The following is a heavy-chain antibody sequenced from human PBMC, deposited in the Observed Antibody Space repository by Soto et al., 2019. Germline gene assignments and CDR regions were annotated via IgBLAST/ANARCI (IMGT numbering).Heavy chain of an antibody. J-gene: IGHJ5*02. V-gene: IGHV3-30*18. CDR1: CFAISSYG. CDR3: AKTAGYDYVWGSSGLDP. CDR2: ISYDGSDK. Sequence: LSCACSCFAISSYGMHWVRQAPGKGLEWVAVISYDGSDKYYGDSVKGRFTISRDDSKNTLYLQMNSLRVEDTAIYYCAKTAGYDYVWGSSGLDP. D-gene: IGHD3-16*01.